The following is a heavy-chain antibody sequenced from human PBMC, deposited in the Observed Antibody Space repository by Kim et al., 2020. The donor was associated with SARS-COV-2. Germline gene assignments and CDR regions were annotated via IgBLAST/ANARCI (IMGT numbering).Heavy chain of an antibody. V-gene: IGHV3-23*01. CDR3: AKDLLTYYYESSGSNDAFDI. D-gene: IGHD3-22*01. Sequence: RFTISRDNSKNPLYLQMNSLRAEDTAVYYCAKDLLTYYYESSGSNDAFDIWGQGTMVTVSS. J-gene: IGHJ3*02.